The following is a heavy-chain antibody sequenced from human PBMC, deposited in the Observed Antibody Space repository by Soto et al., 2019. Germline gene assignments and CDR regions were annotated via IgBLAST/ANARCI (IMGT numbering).Heavy chain of an antibody. CDR3: ARHGAGAALDD. Sequence: QLQLQESGPGLVKPSETLSLTCSVSGGSIDSSNFYWGWIRQPPGEGLEWIGSTYYRANTYYNSTLKSRVTISVDTSKNQVSLKLNSVTAADPAVYYCARHGAGAALDDWGQGTLVTVSS. V-gene: IGHV4-39*01. CDR2: TYYRANT. D-gene: IGHD3-10*01. J-gene: IGHJ4*02. CDR1: GGSIDSSNFY.